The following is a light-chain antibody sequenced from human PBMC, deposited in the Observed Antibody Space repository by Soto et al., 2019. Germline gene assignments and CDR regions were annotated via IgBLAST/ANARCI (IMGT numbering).Light chain of an antibody. V-gene: IGLV2-8*01. J-gene: IGLJ2*01. CDR2: EVS. CDR1: SSDVGGYNY. CDR3: SSYGGSTTGV. Sequence: QSALTQPPSASGSPGQSVTISCTGSSSDVGGYNYVSWYQQHPGKAPKLMIYEVSKRPSGVPDRVSGSKSGNTAALTVSGFQAEDEADYYCSSYGGSTTGVFGGGTKLTVL.